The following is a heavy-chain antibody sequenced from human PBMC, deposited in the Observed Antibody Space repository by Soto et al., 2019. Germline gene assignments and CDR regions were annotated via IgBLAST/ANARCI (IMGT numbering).Heavy chain of an antibody. CDR1: GFTFSTSV. Sequence: QVQLVESGVGVVQPGGSLRLSCAASGFTFSTSVMHWVRQAPGKGLEWMAILTDGGNKKYYADSVKGRFTISRDISESTLFLQMNSLRTEDTAVYYCAREVVEAGRGHFGYWGQGTLVSVTS. V-gene: IGHV3-30-3*01. J-gene: IGHJ4*02. CDR3: AREVVEAGRGHFGY. CDR2: LTDGGNKK. D-gene: IGHD2-15*01.